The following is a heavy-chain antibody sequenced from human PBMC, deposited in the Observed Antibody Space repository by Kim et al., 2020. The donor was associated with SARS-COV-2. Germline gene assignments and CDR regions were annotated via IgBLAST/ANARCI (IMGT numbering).Heavy chain of an antibody. V-gene: IGHV3-33*05. CDR3: ARETAAAGIVPWFDP. CDR2: ISYDGSNK. Sequence: GGSLRLSCAASGFTFSSYGMHWVRQAPGKGLEWVAVISYDGSNKYYADSVKGRFTISRDNSKNTLYLQMNSLRAEDTAVYYCARETAAAGIVPWFDPWGQGTLVTVSS. J-gene: IGHJ5*02. CDR1: GFTFSSYG. D-gene: IGHD6-13*01.